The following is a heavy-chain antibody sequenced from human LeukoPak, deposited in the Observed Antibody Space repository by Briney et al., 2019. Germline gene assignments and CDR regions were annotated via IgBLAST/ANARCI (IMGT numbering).Heavy chain of an antibody. CDR2: INHSGST. CDR1: GGSFSGYY. CDR3: AGGIAVAGLL. D-gene: IGHD6-19*01. Sequence: SETLSLTCAVYGGSFSGYYWNWIRQPPGKGLEWIGEINHSGSTNYNPSLKSRVTISIDTSKNQFSLKLSSVTAADTAVHYCAGGIAVAGLLWGQGTLVTVSS. V-gene: IGHV4-34*01. J-gene: IGHJ4*02.